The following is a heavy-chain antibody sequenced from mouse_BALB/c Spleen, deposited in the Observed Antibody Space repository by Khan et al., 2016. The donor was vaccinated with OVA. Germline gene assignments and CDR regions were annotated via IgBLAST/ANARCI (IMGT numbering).Heavy chain of an antibody. Sequence: DVQLVESGGGLVKPGGSLKLSCAASGFAFSSYDMSWVRQTPEKRLEWVAYISSGGGITYYPDTVKGRFTISRDNAKNTLYLQMNSLKSEDTAMYYCARRLANWFAYWGQGTLVTVSA. CDR1: GFAFSSYD. CDR2: ISSGGGIT. V-gene: IGHV5-12-1*01. D-gene: IGHD1-1*01. CDR3: ARRLANWFAY. J-gene: IGHJ3*01.